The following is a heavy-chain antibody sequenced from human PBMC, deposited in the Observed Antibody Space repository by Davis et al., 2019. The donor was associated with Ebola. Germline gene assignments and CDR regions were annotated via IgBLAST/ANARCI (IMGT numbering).Heavy chain of an antibody. D-gene: IGHD2-2*02. CDR3: ARDRYCSSTSCYKGGFDY. CDR2: ISAYNGNT. V-gene: IGHV1-18*04. CDR1: GYTFTSYG. J-gene: IGHJ4*02. Sequence: ASVKVSCKASGYTFTSYGISWVRQAPGQGLEWMGWISAYNGNTNYAQKLQGRVTMTTDTSTSTAYMELRSLRSDDTAVYYCARDRYCSSTSCYKGGFDYWGQGTLVTVSS.